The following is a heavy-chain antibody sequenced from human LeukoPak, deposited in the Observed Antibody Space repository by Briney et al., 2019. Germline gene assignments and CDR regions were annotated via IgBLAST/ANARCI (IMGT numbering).Heavy chain of an antibody. D-gene: IGHD3-22*01. CDR2: INPNSGGT. CDR1: GYTFTGYY. CDR3: ARANYDSSGYII. V-gene: IGHV1-2*02. J-gene: IGHJ4*02. Sequence: ASVKVSCKASGYTFTGYYMHWVRQAPGQGLEWMGWINPNSGGTNYAQKFQGRVTMTRDTSISTAYMELSRLRSDDTAVYYCARANYDSSGYIIWGQGTLVTVSS.